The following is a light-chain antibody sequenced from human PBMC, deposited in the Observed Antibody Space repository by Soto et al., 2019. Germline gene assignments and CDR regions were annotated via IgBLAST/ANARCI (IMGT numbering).Light chain of an antibody. CDR2: DVS. J-gene: IGLJ1*01. CDR1: SSDVGGYNY. CDR3: SSYTTSNTRQIV. V-gene: IGLV2-14*03. Sequence: SVLTQPAPLPGAPGQSITISPTRNSSDVGGYNYVSWYQHHPGKAPKLMIYDVSNRPSGVSNRFSGSKSGNTASLTISGLQPEDEADYYCSSYTTSNTRQIVFGTGTKVTVL.